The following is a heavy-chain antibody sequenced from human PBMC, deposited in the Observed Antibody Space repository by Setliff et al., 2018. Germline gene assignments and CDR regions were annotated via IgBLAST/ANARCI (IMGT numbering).Heavy chain of an antibody. V-gene: IGHV1-69*10. Sequence: GPPVKVSCKASGGTFSSYAIGWVRQAPGQGLEWMGGIIPILGIANYAQKFQGRVTITADESTSTAYMELSSLRSEDTAVYYCASKGGYDFPHYFDYWGQGTLVTVSS. CDR3: ASKGGYDFPHYFDY. CDR1: GGTFSSYA. J-gene: IGHJ4*02. D-gene: IGHD5-12*01. CDR2: IIPILGIA.